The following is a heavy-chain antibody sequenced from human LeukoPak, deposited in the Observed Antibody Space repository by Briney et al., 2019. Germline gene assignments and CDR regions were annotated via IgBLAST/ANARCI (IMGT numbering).Heavy chain of an antibody. V-gene: IGHV5-51*01. CDR2: IYPGDSDT. D-gene: IGHD3-22*01. CDR1: GYSFTSYW. J-gene: IGHJ4*02. Sequence: GESLKISCKGSGYSFTSYWIGWVRQMPGKGLEWMEIIYPGDSDTRYRPSFQGQVTISADKSISTAYLQWSSLKASDTAMYYCAKRDSSGYYHFDYWGQGTLVTVSS. CDR3: AKRDSSGYYHFDY.